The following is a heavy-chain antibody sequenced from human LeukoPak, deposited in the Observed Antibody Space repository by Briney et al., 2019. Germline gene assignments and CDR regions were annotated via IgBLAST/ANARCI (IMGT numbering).Heavy chain of an antibody. V-gene: IGHV4-38-2*01. J-gene: IGHJ3*02. CDR1: GYSISSGYY. CDR2: IYHSGST. Sequence: SETLSLTCAVSGYSISSGYYWGWIRQPPGKGLEWIGSIYHSGSTYYNPSLKSRVPISVDTSKNQFSLKLSSVTAADTAVYYCARQLVGYYDFWSGKRGAFDIWGQGTMVTVSS. CDR3: ARQLVGYYDFWSGKRGAFDI. D-gene: IGHD3-3*01.